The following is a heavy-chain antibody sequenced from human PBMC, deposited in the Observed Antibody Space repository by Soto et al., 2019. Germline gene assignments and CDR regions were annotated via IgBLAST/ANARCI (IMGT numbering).Heavy chain of an antibody. J-gene: IGHJ4*02. CDR2: TRSTSSST. CDR1: GFTFSSYP. V-gene: IGHV3-48*02. Sequence: GGFLRLSCVASGFTFSSYPMNWVRQAPGKGLEWISNTRSTSSSTDYADSVKGRFTISRDNAKNSLYLQMSSLRDEDTAVYYCARDEVWPFDYWGQGALVTVSS. CDR3: ARDEVWPFDY.